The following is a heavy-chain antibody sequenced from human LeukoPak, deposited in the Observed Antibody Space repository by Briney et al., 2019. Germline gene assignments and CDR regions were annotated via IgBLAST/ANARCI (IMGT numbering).Heavy chain of an antibody. CDR1: GGSISSYY. CDR3: AREAYLWFGELSAFDI. CDR2: IYYSGST. D-gene: IGHD3-10*01. Sequence: SETLSLTCTVSGGSISSYYWSWIRQPPGKGLEWIGYIYYSGSTNYNPSLKSRVTISVDTSKNQFSLKLSSVTAADTAVYYCAREAYLWFGELSAFDIWGQGTMVTVSS. J-gene: IGHJ3*02. V-gene: IGHV4-59*01.